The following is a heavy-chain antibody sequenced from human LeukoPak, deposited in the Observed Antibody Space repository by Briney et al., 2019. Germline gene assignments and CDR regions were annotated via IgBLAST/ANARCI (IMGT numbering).Heavy chain of an antibody. CDR2: IYYSGTT. J-gene: IGHJ4*02. D-gene: IGHD4-17*01. Sequence: SETLSLTCTVSGGSINSNSYYWGWIRQPPGKGLECTGIIYYSGTTYYHPSLKSRVTISVDTSKNQFSLRLNSVTAADTAVYYCARRTVTGYYFDYWGQGTLVSVSS. V-gene: IGHV4-39*01. CDR1: GGSINSNSYY. CDR3: ARRTVTGYYFDY.